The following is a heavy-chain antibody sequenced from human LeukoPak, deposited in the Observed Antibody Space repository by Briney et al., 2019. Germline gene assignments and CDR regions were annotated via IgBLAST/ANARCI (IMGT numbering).Heavy chain of an antibody. CDR3: ARVLAARCYFDY. J-gene: IGHJ4*02. CDR1: GYTFTGYY. Sequence: ASVKVSCKASGYTFTGYYMHWVRQAPGQGLEWMGIINPSGGSTSYAQKFQGRVTMTRDMSTSTAYMELSSLRSEDTAVYYCARVLAARCYFDYRGQGTLVTVSS. CDR2: INPSGGST. D-gene: IGHD6-6*01. V-gene: IGHV1-46*01.